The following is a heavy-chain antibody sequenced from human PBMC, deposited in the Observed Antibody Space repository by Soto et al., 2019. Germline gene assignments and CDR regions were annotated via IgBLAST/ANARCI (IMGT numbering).Heavy chain of an antibody. Sequence: SETLSLTCAVSGGSISSSNWWSWVRQPPGKGLEWIGEIYHSGSTNYNPSLKSRVTISVDKSKNQFSLMLSSVTAADWAVFYCGRVGGSYYYGMDVWGQGTTVTVS. V-gene: IGHV4-4*02. CDR3: GRVGGSYYYGMDV. D-gene: IGHD3-16*01. CDR2: IYHSGST. CDR1: GGSISSSNW. J-gene: IGHJ6*02.